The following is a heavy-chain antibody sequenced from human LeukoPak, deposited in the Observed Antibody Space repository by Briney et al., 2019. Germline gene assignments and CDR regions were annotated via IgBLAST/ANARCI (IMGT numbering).Heavy chain of an antibody. CDR3: AKDLMRDRWFGES. V-gene: IGHV3-30*02. D-gene: IGHD3-10*01. CDR1: GFIFNYYG. J-gene: IGHJ5*02. Sequence: PGGSLRLSCAASGFIFNYYGMHWVRQAPGKGLEWVAFIRYEGNEKFYADSVKGRFTISRDNSKNTLYLEMNSLRPEDTAVYYCAKDLMRDRWFGESWGQGTLVTVSS. CDR2: IRYEGNEK.